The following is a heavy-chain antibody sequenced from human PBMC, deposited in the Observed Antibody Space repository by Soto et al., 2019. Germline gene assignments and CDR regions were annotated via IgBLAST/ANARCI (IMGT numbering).Heavy chain of an antibody. CDR3: VTRSRGLQSSPPRLDS. V-gene: IGHV3-23*01. CDR2: ISGSGSTT. CDR1: GRTFSGYC. Sequence: GGSMRLSWAASGRTFSGYCGSWVSKTTGTGLEWVSAISGSGSTTYYADSVKGRFTISRDDSKNILFLQMNSLRAEDTAVYYCVTRSRGLQSSPPRLDSWGQGTLVTVSS. D-gene: IGHD4-4*01. J-gene: IGHJ4*02.